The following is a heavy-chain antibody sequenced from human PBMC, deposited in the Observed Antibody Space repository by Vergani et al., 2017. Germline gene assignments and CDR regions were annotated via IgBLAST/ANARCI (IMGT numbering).Heavy chain of an antibody. CDR2: IYHSGST. CDR1: GGSISSSSYY. V-gene: IGHV4-39*01. D-gene: IGHD1-26*01. CDR3: ARHEMGATALRTFDY. Sequence: QLQLQESGPGLVKPSETLSLTCTVSGGSISSSSYYWGWIRQPPGKGLEWIGSIYHSGSTYYNPSLKSRVTISVDTSKNQFSLKLSSVTAADTAVYYCARHEMGATALRTFDYWGQGTLVTVSS. J-gene: IGHJ4*02.